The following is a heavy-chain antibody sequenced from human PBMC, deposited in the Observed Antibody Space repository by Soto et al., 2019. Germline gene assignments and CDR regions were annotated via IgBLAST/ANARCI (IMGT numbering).Heavy chain of an antibody. Sequence: ASETLSLTRTGSGGSLSRYYWSWIRPPPGKGLEWIGYIYYSGSTNYNPSLMSRVTISVDTSKNQFSLKLSSVTAADTAVYYCARDLPDSGSYYSDYWGQGTLVTVSS. CDR1: GGSLSRYY. V-gene: IGHV4-59*01. J-gene: IGHJ4*02. CDR2: IYYSGST. D-gene: IGHD1-26*01. CDR3: ARDLPDSGSYYSDY.